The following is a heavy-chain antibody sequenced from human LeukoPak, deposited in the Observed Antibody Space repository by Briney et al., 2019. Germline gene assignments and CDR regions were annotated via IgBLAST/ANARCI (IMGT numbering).Heavy chain of an antibody. D-gene: IGHD2-21*02. CDR2: IIPIFGTA. CDR3: ARDSCGGDCYSFGVYYYGMDV. CDR1: GGTFSSYA. Sequence: ASVKVSCKASGGTFSSYAISWVRQAPGQGLEWMGGIIPIFGTANYAQKFQGRVTITADESTSTAYMELSSLRSEDTAVYYCARDSCGGDCYSFGVYYYGMDVWGQGTTVTVSS. V-gene: IGHV1-69*13. J-gene: IGHJ6*02.